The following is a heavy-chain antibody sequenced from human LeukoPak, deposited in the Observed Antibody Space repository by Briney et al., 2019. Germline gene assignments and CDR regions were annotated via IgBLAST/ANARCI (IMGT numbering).Heavy chain of an antibody. V-gene: IGHV4-34*01. CDR3: ARGQRGYSYGYRVGSLCVFDY. CDR2: SKHSGST. J-gene: IGHJ4*02. CDR1: GGSFSGYC. D-gene: IGHD5-18*01. Sequence: PSETLSLTCADHGGSFSGYCWSWIRQPPGNGLEWTGESKHSGSTNYNPFLKSRVTISVDTSKNPVPLKLSSVTAADTAVYYCARGQRGYSYGYRVGSLCVFDYWGQGTLVTVSS.